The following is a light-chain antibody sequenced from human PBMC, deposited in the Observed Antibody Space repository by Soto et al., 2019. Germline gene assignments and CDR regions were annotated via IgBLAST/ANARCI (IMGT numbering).Light chain of an antibody. CDR2: DPS. CDR3: QRRSKWPPIT. V-gene: IGKV3-11*01. Sequence: EIVLTQSPVTLSLSPGEIATLSCSASQRVSSYLAWYQQKPGQAPRLLIYDPSNRATGIPARFSGGGSGTDFTLTSDNLEPEEFAIYYCQRRSKWPPITFGQGTRLEIK. CDR1: QRVSSY. J-gene: IGKJ5*01.